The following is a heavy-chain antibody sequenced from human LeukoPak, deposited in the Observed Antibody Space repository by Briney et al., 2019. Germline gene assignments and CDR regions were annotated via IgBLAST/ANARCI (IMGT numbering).Heavy chain of an antibody. CDR2: INHSGST. CDR1: GGSFSGYY. V-gene: IGHV4-34*01. D-gene: IGHD3-10*01. J-gene: IGHJ5*02. Sequence: SETLSLTCAVYGGSFSGYYWSWIRQPPGKGLEWIGEINHSGSTNYNPSLESRVTISVDTSKNQFSLKLSSVTAADTAVYYCARGNLKGFGFDPWGQGTLVTVSS. CDR3: ARGNLKGFGFDP.